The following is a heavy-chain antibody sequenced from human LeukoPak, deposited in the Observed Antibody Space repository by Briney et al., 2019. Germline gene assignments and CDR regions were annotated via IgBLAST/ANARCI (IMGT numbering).Heavy chain of an antibody. CDR2: IYYSGST. J-gene: IGHJ4*02. CDR3: ARGRGGWNYVLNLFDY. Sequence: PSETLSLTCTVSGGSISSSSYYWGWIRQPPGKGLEWIGSIYYSGSTYYNPSLKSRVTISVDTSKNQFSLKLSSVTAADTAVYYCARGRGGWNYVLNLFDYWAREPWSPSPQ. D-gene: IGHD1-7*01. V-gene: IGHV4-39*07. CDR1: GGSISSSSYY.